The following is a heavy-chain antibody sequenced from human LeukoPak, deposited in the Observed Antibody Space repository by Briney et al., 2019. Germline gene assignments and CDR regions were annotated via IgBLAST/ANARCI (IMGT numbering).Heavy chain of an antibody. CDR3: ARDWKMYYDVLTGKTPFDI. V-gene: IGHV1-18*01. CDR2: ITAFNGNT. J-gene: IGHJ3*02. CDR1: GFTFTTYG. D-gene: IGHD3-9*01. Sequence: ASVKVSCKASGFTFTTYGITWVRQAPAQGLEWMGWITAFNGNTDSAQKFHDRLTMTTDASTSTAYMELRSLRSDDTAVYYCARDWKMYYDVLTGKTPFDIWGQGTMVTVSS.